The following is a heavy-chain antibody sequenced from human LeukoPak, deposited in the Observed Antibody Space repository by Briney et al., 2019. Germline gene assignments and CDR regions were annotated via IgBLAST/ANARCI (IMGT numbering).Heavy chain of an antibody. V-gene: IGHV4-59*01. Sequence: PSETLSLTCTVSGGSISSYYWSWIRQPPGKGLEWIGYIYYSGSTNYNPSLKSRVTISVDTSKNQFSLKLGSVTAADTAVYYCARDITTASGYYFDYWGQGTLVTVSS. CDR1: GGSISSYY. CDR3: ARDITTASGYYFDY. CDR2: IYYSGST. D-gene: IGHD1-20*01. J-gene: IGHJ4*02.